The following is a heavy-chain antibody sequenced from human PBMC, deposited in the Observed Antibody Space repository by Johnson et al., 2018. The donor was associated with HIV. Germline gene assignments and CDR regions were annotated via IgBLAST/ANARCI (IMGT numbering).Heavy chain of an antibody. Sequence: VQLVESGGGVVQPGRSLRLSCAASGFTFSSYWMSWVRQAPGKGLELVANIKQDGSEKYYVDSVKGRLTISRDNAKNSLYLQMNSLRAEDTAVYYCANGGQVVTHWRAFDIWGQGTMVTVSS. D-gene: IGHD4-23*01. J-gene: IGHJ3*02. V-gene: IGHV3-7*01. CDR2: IKQDGSEK. CDR1: GFTFSSYW. CDR3: ANGGQVVTHWRAFDI.